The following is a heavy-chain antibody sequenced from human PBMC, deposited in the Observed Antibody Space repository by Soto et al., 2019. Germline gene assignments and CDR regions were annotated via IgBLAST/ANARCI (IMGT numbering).Heavy chain of an antibody. Sequence: GGSLRLSCAASGFTFDDYAMHWVRQAPGKGLEWVSGISWNSGSIGYADSVKGRFTISRDNAKNSLYLQMNSLRAEDTALYYCAKDQRQLFGYYYYYMDVWGKGTTVTVSS. CDR3: AKDQRQLFGYYYYYMDV. D-gene: IGHD3-10*02. J-gene: IGHJ6*03. CDR1: GFTFDDYA. V-gene: IGHV3-9*01. CDR2: ISWNSGSI.